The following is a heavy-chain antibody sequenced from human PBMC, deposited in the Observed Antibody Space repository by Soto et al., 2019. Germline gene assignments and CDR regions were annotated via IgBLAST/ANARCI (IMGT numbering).Heavy chain of an antibody. V-gene: IGHV1-69*05. CDR2: IIPIFGTA. J-gene: IGHJ6*02. Sequence: SVKVSCKASGGTFSSYAISWVRQAPGQGLEWMGGIIPIFGTANYAQKFQGRVTITTDESTSTAYMELSSLRSEDTAVYYCARGDGSSWSRGYYGMDVWGQGTTVTVSS. D-gene: IGHD6-13*01. CDR1: GGTFSSYA. CDR3: ARGDGSSWSRGYYGMDV.